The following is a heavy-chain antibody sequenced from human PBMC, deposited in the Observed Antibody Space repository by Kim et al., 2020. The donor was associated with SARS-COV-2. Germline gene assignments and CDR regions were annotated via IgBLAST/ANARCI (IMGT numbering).Heavy chain of an antibody. D-gene: IGHD3-9*01. CDR3: ARKDYDILTGYYPDDY. V-gene: IGHV1-18*01. CDR1: GYTFTSYG. CDR2: ISAYNGNT. J-gene: IGHJ4*02. Sequence: ASVKVSCKASGYTFTSYGISWVRQAPGQGLEWMGWISAYNGNTNYAQKLQGRVTMTTDTSTSTAYMELRSLRSDDTAVYYCARKDYDILTGYYPDDYWGQGTLVTVSS.